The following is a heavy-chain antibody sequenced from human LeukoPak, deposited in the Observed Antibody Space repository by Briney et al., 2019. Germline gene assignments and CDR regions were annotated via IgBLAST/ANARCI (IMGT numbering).Heavy chain of an antibody. CDR3: AKAFSAYENWHPNWFDP. D-gene: IGHD5-12*01. Sequence: PGGSLILSCAASGFTFSSNAMSWVRQAPGRGLEWVSAISGSGGGTYYADSVKGRLTISRDNSKNTLYLQMSSLRAEDTAVYYCAKAFSAYENWHPNWFDPWGQGTLVTVSS. V-gene: IGHV3-23*01. J-gene: IGHJ5*01. CDR2: ISGSGGGT. CDR1: GFTFSSNA.